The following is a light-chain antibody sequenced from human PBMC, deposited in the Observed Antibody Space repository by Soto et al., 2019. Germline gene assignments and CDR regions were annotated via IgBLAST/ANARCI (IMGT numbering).Light chain of an antibody. J-gene: IGKJ1*01. Sequence: EVVMTQSPATLSVSPGERATLSCRASQTVRDNLGWYQQKPGQPPRLLIYGATNRATGIPDRFSGSGSGTDFTLTISRLEPEDFVIYYCQQYGSSPWTFGQGTKVDIK. V-gene: IGKV3-20*01. CDR1: QTVRDN. CDR2: GAT. CDR3: QQYGSSPWT.